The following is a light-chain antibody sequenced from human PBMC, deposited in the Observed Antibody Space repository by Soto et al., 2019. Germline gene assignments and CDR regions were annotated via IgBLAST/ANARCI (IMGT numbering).Light chain of an antibody. J-gene: IGKJ2*01. V-gene: IGKV1-33*01. CDR3: QQYDTITPT. CDR2: DAS. Sequence: DIQMTQSPSSLSASVVDRVTITCPATKGIGNYLNWYQQKPGKAPKLLIYDASNLQTGVPSRFSGGGSGTDFTLIISSLRPEDTATYYCQQYDTITPTFGQGTKLEMK. CDR1: KGIGNY.